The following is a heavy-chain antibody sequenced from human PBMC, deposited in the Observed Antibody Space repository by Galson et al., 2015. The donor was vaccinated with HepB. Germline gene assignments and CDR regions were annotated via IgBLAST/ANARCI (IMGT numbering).Heavy chain of an antibody. CDR3: ARDSDMDV. CDR2: INPDGGAT. Sequence: SVKVSCKASGFMFTGYYLHWVRQVPGQRLEWMGRINPDGGATDSAQRFQDRVTLTSDTSINTAYMELRSLRPGDTAVYFCARDSDMDVWGTGTTVIVSS. V-gene: IGHV1-2*06. J-gene: IGHJ6*03. CDR1: GFMFTGYY.